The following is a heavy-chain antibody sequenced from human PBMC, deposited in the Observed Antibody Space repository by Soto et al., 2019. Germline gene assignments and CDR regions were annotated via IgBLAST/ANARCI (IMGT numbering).Heavy chain of an antibody. J-gene: IGHJ6*02. Sequence: SVKVSCKASGGTFSSYAISWVRQAPGQGLEWMGGIIPIFGTANYAQKFQGRVTITADKSTSTAYMGLSSLRSEDTAVYYCARDPYYYDSSGYSVYGMDVWGQGTTVTSP. CDR1: GGTFSSYA. CDR2: IIPIFGTA. V-gene: IGHV1-69*06. CDR3: ARDPYYYDSSGYSVYGMDV. D-gene: IGHD3-22*01.